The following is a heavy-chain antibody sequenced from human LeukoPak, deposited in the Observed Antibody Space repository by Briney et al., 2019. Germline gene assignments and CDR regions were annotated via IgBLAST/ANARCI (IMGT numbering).Heavy chain of an antibody. CDR2: INSDGSST. J-gene: IGHJ6*02. CDR3: ARVRVGATYTLGYYGMDV. CDR1: GFTFSPYR. D-gene: IGHD1-26*01. Sequence: GGSLRLSCAASGFTFSPYRMHWARQAPGKGLVWVSRINSDGSSTSYADSVKGRFTISRDNAKNTLYLQMNSLGAEDTAVYYCARVRVGATYTLGYYGMDVWGQGTTVTVSS. V-gene: IGHV3-74*01.